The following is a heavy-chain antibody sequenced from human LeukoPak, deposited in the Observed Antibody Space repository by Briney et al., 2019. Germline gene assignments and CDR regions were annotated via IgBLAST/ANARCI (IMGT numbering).Heavy chain of an antibody. CDR1: GFTFSSYA. Sequence: PGGSLRLSCAASGFTFSSYAMSWVRQAPGKGLVWVSRINEDGSTTNYADSVKGRSTILRDNAKNTLYLQMNSLRAEDTAVYYCVRDLGGRSGHWGQGTLVTVSS. CDR2: INEDGSTT. J-gene: IGHJ4*02. V-gene: IGHV3-74*01. D-gene: IGHD1-26*01. CDR3: VRDLGGRSGH.